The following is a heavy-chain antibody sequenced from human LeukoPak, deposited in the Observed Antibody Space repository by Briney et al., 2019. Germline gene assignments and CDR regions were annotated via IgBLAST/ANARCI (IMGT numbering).Heavy chain of an antibody. V-gene: IGHV3-23*01. J-gene: IGHJ6*02. CDR2: LSRSGSST. CDR3: AKELYALYYYAMDV. Sequence: PGGSLRLSCAASGFTFSSYAMTWVRQAPGMGLEWVSSLSRSGSSTYYADSVKGRFTISRDNSKNTLYLEMNDLRPEDTAFYYCAKELYALYYYAMDVWGQGATVTVSS. CDR1: GFTFSSYA. D-gene: IGHD2-2*02.